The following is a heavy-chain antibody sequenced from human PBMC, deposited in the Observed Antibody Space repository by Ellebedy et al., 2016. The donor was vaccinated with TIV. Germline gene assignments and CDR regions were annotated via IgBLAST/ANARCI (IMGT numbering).Heavy chain of an antibody. V-gene: IGHV4-4*07. Sequence: SETLSLXXTVSGGSISSYYWSWIRQPAGKGLEWIGRIYTSGSTNYNPSLKSRVTISVDTSKNQFSLKLSSVTAADTAVYYCAREVTIFGVVFDYWGQGTLVTVSS. D-gene: IGHD3-3*01. CDR2: IYTSGST. CDR1: GGSISSYY. J-gene: IGHJ4*02. CDR3: AREVTIFGVVFDY.